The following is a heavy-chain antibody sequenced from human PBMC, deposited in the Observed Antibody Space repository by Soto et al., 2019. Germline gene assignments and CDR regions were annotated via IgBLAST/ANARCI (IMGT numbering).Heavy chain of an antibody. J-gene: IGHJ3*01. D-gene: IGHD1-1*01. CDR3: ARGGGTGTGSLDV. V-gene: IGHV4-30-4*01. Sequence: QVGLQETGPGLVKPSQTLSLTCAVSGDSISGSDFYWDWIRQSPGKGLEWYGYVHYSGTTFYNPSLKSRVTFSVDTSTNQFLLSLTSVTAADRAVYYCARGGGTGTGSLDVWGRGTMVIVSS. CDR2: VHYSGTT. CDR1: GDSISGSDFY.